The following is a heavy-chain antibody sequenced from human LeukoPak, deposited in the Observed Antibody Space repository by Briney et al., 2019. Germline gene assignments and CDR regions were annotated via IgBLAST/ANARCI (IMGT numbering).Heavy chain of an antibody. CDR1: RFTFSSYG. CDR2: INSDGINT. CDR3: ARHRGGPGSAFDI. D-gene: IGHD1-26*01. V-gene: IGHV3-74*01. J-gene: IGHJ3*02. Sequence: GGSLRLSCAASRFTFSSYGMHWVRQAPGKGLVCVSRINSDGINTSYADSVKGRFTISRDNAKNTLNLQMNSLKASDTAMYYCARHRGGPGSAFDIWGQGTMVTVSS.